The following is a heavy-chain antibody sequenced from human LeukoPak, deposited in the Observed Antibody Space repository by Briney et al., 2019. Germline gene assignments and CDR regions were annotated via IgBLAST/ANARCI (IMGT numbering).Heavy chain of an antibody. CDR2: INPHNGDT. Sequence: ASVKGSCKASGFTFTGYYLHWVRQAPGQGLEWMGWINPHNGDTNYAQKFQGRVTMTRDTSISTAYMELSSLRSDDSAVYYCARDPPYYDILSGYDWGQGTQVTVSS. CDR1: GFTFTGYY. J-gene: IGHJ4*02. D-gene: IGHD3-9*01. V-gene: IGHV1-2*02. CDR3: ARDPPYYDILSGYD.